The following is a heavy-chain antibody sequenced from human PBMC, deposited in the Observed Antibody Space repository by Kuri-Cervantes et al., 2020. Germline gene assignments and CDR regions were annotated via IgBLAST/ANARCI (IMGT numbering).Heavy chain of an antibody. CDR2: INHSGST. D-gene: IGHD3-3*01. V-gene: IGHV4-34*01. J-gene: IGHJ6*03. Sequence: ESLKISCAVYGGSFSGYYWSWIRQPPGKGLEWIGEINHSGSTNYNPSLKSRVTISVDTSKNQFSLKLSSVTAADTAVYYCAREEYYDFWSGYYSDYYYYRDVWGKGTTVTVSS. CDR3: AREEYYDFWSGYYSDYYYYRDV. CDR1: GGSFSGYY.